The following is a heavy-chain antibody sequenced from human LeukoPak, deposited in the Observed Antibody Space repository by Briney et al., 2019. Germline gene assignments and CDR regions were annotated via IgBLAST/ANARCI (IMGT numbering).Heavy chain of an antibody. D-gene: IGHD1-1*01. V-gene: IGHV1-69*13. CDR1: GGTFSSYA. CDR3: ARGVVEKTADWFDP. Sequence: ASVKVSCKASGGTFSSYAISWVRQAPGQGPEWMGGLIPVFGTPNYAQKFQDRVTITADQSTNTVYMELRSLTSEDTAVYYCARGVVEKTADWFDPWGQGTRITVSS. CDR2: LIPVFGTP. J-gene: IGHJ5*02.